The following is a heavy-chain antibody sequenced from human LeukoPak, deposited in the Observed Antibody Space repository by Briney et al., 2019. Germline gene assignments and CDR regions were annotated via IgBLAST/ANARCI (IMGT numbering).Heavy chain of an antibody. CDR3: AKDLGGHYYGSGSYE. CDR2: ISGSGGST. Sequence: GGSLRLSCAASGFTFSSYAMSWVRQAPGKGLEWVSAISGSGGSTYYADSVKGRFTISRDNSKNTLYLQMNSLRAEDTAVYYCAKDLGGHYYGSGSYEWGQGTLVTVSS. CDR1: GFTFSSYA. J-gene: IGHJ4*02. V-gene: IGHV3-23*01. D-gene: IGHD3-10*01.